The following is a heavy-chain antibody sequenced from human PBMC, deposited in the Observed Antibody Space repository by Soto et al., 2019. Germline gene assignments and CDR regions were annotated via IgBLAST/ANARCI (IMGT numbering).Heavy chain of an antibody. Sequence: SETLSLTXTVSGGSVSSDDYYWSWVRQPPGKGLEWIGYIYYSGSTYYNPSLKSRVIISLDTSKNQFSLRVRSVTAADAATYYCARVEYYHYYMDVWGQGTSVTVSS. D-gene: IGHD3-16*01. J-gene: IGHJ6*03. V-gene: IGHV4-30-4*01. CDR2: IYYSGST. CDR1: GGSVSSDDYY. CDR3: ARVEYYHYYMDV.